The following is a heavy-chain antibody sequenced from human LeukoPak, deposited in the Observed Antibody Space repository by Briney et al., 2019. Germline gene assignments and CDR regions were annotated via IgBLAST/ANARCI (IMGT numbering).Heavy chain of an antibody. D-gene: IGHD3-22*01. J-gene: IGHJ5*02. V-gene: IGHV3-21*01. CDR2: ISSSSSYI. Sequence: GSLRLSCAASGFTFSSYSMNWVRQAPGKGLEWVSSISSSSSYIYYADSVKGRFTISRDNAKNSLYLQMNSLRAEDTAVYYCAREYYDRTMWFDPWGQGTLVTVSS. CDR1: GFTFSSYS. CDR3: AREYYDRTMWFDP.